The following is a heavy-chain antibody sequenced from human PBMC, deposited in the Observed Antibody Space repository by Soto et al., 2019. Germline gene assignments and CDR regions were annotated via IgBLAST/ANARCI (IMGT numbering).Heavy chain of an antibody. Sequence: ASVKVSCKASGGTFSSYAISWVRQAPGQGLEWMGIINPSGGSTSYAQKFPGRVTMTRDTSTSTVYMELSSLRSEDTAVYYCARGTEHYGGNSGAYNWFDPWGQGTLVTVSS. J-gene: IGHJ5*02. CDR2: INPSGGST. CDR3: ARGTEHYGGNSGAYNWFDP. CDR1: GGTFSSYA. V-gene: IGHV1-46*01. D-gene: IGHD4-17*01.